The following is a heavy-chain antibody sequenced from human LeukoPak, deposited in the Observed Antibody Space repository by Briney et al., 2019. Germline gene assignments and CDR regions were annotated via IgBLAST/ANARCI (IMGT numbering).Heavy chain of an antibody. CDR3: ARSGRPYYYDSSGFPFDY. CDR1: GGTFSSYA. Sequence: GASVKVSCKASGGTFSSYAISWVRQAPGQGLEWMGGIIPIFGTANYAQKFQGRVTITADKSTSTAYMELSSLRSEDTAVYYCARSGRPYYYDSSGFPFDYWGQGTLVTVSS. V-gene: IGHV1-69*06. CDR2: IIPIFGTA. J-gene: IGHJ4*02. D-gene: IGHD3-22*01.